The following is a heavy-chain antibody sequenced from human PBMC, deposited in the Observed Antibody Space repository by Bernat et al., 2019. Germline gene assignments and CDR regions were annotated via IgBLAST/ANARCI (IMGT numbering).Heavy chain of an antibody. V-gene: IGHV3-13*01. CDR3: VRGGRRGQPLLPDY. CDR2: IGPTGDA. J-gene: IGHJ4*02. Sequence: EVQLVESGGGLVQPGGSLRLSCAASGFTFSTYDMHWVRQATGKGLEWVSGIGPTGDAAYAGSVKGLFIISRENANNSLSLQMNSLRLGDTAVYYCVRGGRRGQPLLPDYWGQGTLVTVSS. D-gene: IGHD2-21*02. CDR1: GFTFSTYD.